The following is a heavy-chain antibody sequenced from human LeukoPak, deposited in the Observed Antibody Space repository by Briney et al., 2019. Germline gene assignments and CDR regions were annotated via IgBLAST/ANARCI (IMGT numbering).Heavy chain of an antibody. CDR1: GGSFSGYY. CDR3: ARSGDYSSSWYVGTY. CDR2: INHSGST. V-gene: IGHV4-34*01. J-gene: IGHJ4*02. Sequence: SETLSLTCAVYGGSFSGYYWSWIRQPPGKGLEWIGEINHSGSTNYNPSLKSRVTISVDTSKNQFSLKLSSVTAADTAVYYCARSGDYSSSWYVGTYWGQGTLVTVSS. D-gene: IGHD6-13*01.